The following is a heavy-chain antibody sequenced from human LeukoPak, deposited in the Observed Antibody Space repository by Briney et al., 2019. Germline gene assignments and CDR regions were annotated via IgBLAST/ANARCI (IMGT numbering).Heavy chain of an antibody. CDR3: AREEQWLVTHFDY. CDR1: GFTFSSYW. CDR2: IKKDGSEK. D-gene: IGHD6-19*01. V-gene: IGHV3-7*01. J-gene: IGHJ4*02. Sequence: PGGSLRLSCAASGFTFSSYWMSWVRQAPGKGLEWVANIKKDGSEKYYVDSVKGRFTISRDNDKNSLYLQMNSLRAEDTAVYYCAREEQWLVTHFDYWGQGTLVTVSS.